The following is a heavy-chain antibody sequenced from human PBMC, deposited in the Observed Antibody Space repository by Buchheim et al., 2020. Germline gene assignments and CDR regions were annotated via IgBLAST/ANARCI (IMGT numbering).Heavy chain of an antibody. V-gene: IGHV3-23*01. CDR3: ARDLYDAVWGSYRPAASDY. Sequence: EVQLLESGGGLVQPGGSLRLSCEASGFNFGIHAMTWVRQAPGKGLEWVSAIVGSGGSIYYADSVKGRFTLSRDNSKKTVYLQMNSLRAEDTAVYYCARDLYDAVWGSYRPAASDYWGQGTL. CDR2: IVGSGGSI. J-gene: IGHJ4*02. D-gene: IGHD3-16*02. CDR1: GFNFGIHA.